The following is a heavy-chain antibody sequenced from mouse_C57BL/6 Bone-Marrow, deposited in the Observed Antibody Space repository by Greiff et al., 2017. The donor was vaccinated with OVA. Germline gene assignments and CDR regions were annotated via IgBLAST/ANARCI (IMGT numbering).Heavy chain of an antibody. CDR1: GFTFSSYA. J-gene: IGHJ1*03. CDR3: ARGGSWDWYFDV. Sequence: EVNVVESGGGLVKPGGSLKLSCAASGFTFSSYAMSWVRQTPEKRLEWVATISDGGSYTYYPDNVKGRFTISRDNAKNNLYLQMSHLKSEDTAMYYCARGGSWDWYFDVWGTGTTVTVSS. V-gene: IGHV5-4*03. CDR2: ISDGGSYT. D-gene: IGHD4-1*01.